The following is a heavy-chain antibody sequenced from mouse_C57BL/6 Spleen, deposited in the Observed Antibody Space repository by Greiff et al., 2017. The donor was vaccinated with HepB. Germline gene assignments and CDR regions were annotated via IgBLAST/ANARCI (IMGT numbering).Heavy chain of an antibody. CDR3: ARGVLLRSWYFDV. V-gene: IGHV1-76*01. J-gene: IGHJ1*03. D-gene: IGHD1-1*01. CDR1: GYTFTDYY. Sequence: QVQLQQSGAELVRPGASVKLSCKASGYTFTDYYINWVKQRPGQGLEWIARIYPGSGNTYYNEKFKGKATLTAEKSSSTAYMQLSSLTSEDSAVYFCARGVLLRSWYFDVWGTGTTVTVSS. CDR2: IYPGSGNT.